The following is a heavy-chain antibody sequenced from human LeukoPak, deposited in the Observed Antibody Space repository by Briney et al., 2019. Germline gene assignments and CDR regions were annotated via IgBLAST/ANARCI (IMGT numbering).Heavy chain of an antibody. CDR3: AKDPRFMITFGGVIIPTHTFYMDV. Sequence: PGGSLRLSCAASGFTFDDYAMHWVRQAPGKGLEWVSLISGDGGSTYYADSVKGRFTISRDNSKNSLYLQMNSLRTEDTALYYCAKDPRFMITFGGVIIPTHTFYMDVWGKGTTVTVSS. CDR1: GFTFDDYA. V-gene: IGHV3-43*02. CDR2: ISGDGGST. D-gene: IGHD3-16*01. J-gene: IGHJ6*03.